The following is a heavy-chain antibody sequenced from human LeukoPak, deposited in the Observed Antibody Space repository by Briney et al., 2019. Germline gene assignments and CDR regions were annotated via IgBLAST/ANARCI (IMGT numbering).Heavy chain of an antibody. CDR2: ISGSGGST. CDR3: AKWGPYCVGDYCPALDS. J-gene: IGHJ4*02. Sequence: PGGSLRLSCAAFGFTFSSYAMSWVRQAPGKGLEWVSAISGSGGSTYYADSVKGRFTISRDNSKNTLYLQMNSLRAEDTAVYYCAKWGPYCVGDYCPALDSWGPGTLVTVSS. V-gene: IGHV3-23*01. CDR1: GFTFSSYA. D-gene: IGHD2-21*02.